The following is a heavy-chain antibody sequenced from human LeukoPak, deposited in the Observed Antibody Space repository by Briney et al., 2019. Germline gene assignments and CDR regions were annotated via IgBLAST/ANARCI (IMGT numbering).Heavy chain of an antibody. CDR3: AKDKYGDNYFDY. D-gene: IGHD2/OR15-2a*01. V-gene: IGHV3-30-3*01. Sequence: GRSLRLSCAASGFTFSSYAMHWVRQAPGKGLEWVAVISYDGSNKYYADSVKGRFTISRDNSKNTLYLQMNSLRVEDTAVYYCAKDKYGDNYFDYWGQGTLVTVSS. CDR2: ISYDGSNK. J-gene: IGHJ4*02. CDR1: GFTFSSYA.